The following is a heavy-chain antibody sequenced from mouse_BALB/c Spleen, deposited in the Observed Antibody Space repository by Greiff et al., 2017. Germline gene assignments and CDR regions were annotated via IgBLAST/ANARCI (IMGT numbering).Heavy chain of an antibody. CDR3: ARSRQFGYFDV. V-gene: IGHV5-17*02. Sequence: EVHLVESGGGLVQPGGSRKLSCAASGFTFSSFGMPWVRQAPEKGLEWVAYISSVSSTIYYADTVKGRFTISRDNPKNTLFLQMTSLRSEDTAMYYCARSRQFGYFDVWGAGTTVTVSS. J-gene: IGHJ1*01. CDR1: GFTFSSFG. CDR2: ISSVSSTI. D-gene: IGHD3-2*01.